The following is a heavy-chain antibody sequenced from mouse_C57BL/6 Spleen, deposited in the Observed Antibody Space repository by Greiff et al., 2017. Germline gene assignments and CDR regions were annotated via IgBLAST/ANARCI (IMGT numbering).Heavy chain of an antibody. J-gene: IGHJ1*03. CDR2: ISSGGDYI. V-gene: IGHV5-9-1*02. Sequence: EVMLVESGEGLVKPGGSLKLSCAASGFNFSSYAMSWVRQTPEKRLEWVAYISSGGDYIYYADTVKGRFTISRDNARNTLYLQMSSLKSEDTAMYYCTRDYYGKGWYIDVWGTGTTVTVSS. CDR3: TRDYYGKGWYIDV. D-gene: IGHD1-1*02. CDR1: GFNFSSYA.